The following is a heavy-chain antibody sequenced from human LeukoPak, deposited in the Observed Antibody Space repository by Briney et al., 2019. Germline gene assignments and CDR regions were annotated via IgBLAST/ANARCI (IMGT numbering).Heavy chain of an antibody. CDR2: ITGSGSNT. CDR1: GFTFSSYS. D-gene: IGHD6-19*01. J-gene: IGHJ4*02. V-gene: IGHV3-23*01. CDR3: AKRDSSGWYYFDY. Sequence: GGSLRLSCAASGFTFSSYSMSWVRQAPGKGLEWVSSITGSGSNTFYADSVKGRFTISRDSSKNTLYMQMNSLRAEDTAVYYCAKRDSSGWYYFDYWGQGTLVTVSS.